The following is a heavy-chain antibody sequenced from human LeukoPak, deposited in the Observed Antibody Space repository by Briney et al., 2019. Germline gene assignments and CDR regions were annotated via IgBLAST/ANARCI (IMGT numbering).Heavy chain of an antibody. V-gene: IGHV4-39*01. D-gene: IGHD6-13*01. CDR1: GGSIRSSSFY. J-gene: IGHJ6*02. CDR3: AGREYSGSWGYYGVDV. CDR2: FYDSGTS. Sequence: PSETLSLTCTVSGGSIRSSSFYWGRHPHPSGNGLEGIGSFYDSGTSYYNPSLKSRVTISVDTSKNQFSLKLSSVTAADTAVFYCAGREYSGSWGYYGVDVWGQGTTVTVSS.